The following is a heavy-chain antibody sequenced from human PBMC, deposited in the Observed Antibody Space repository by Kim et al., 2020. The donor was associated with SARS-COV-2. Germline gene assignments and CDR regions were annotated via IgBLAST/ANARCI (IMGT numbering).Heavy chain of an antibody. J-gene: IGHJ4*02. CDR2: INPDGSET. CDR1: GFEFSHHW. Sequence: GGSLRLSCAASGFEFSHHWMNWVRQASGKGLELVANINPDGSETTYVDSVRGRFTISRDNAKNSLYLQMNSLRDVDTAVYYCARSNYFHNWGQGTLVTVSS. CDR3: ARSNYFHN. V-gene: IGHV3-7*03.